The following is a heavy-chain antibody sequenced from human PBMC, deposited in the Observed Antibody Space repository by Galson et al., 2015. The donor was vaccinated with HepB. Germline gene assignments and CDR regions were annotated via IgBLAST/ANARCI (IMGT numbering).Heavy chain of an antibody. Sequence: SLRLSCAASGFTFSSYAMSWVRQAPGKGLEWVSSISGSGGSTYYADSVKGRFTISRDNSKNTLYLQMNSLRAEDTAVYYCAKVPNYDFWSGYWTYWGQGTLVTVSS. V-gene: IGHV3-23*01. D-gene: IGHD3-3*01. CDR2: ISGSGGST. J-gene: IGHJ4*02. CDR1: GFTFSSYA. CDR3: AKVPNYDFWSGYWTY.